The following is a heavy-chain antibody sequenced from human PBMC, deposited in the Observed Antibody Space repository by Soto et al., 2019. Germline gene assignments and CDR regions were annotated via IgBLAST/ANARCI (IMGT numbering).Heavy chain of an antibody. D-gene: IGHD6-19*01. CDR3: TTEMRHTSGWYGAFDI. J-gene: IGHJ3*02. V-gene: IGHV3-15*01. CDR2: IKSNADGGAA. Sequence: EVQLVESGGGLLKPGGSLRLSCTASGFTFTNAWMDWVRQAPGKGLEWVGRIKSNADGGAADYPAPVKGRFIISRDDSKNTLYLQMNSLKTEDTALYYCTTEMRHTSGWYGAFDIWGRGTMVTVSS. CDR1: GFTFTNAW.